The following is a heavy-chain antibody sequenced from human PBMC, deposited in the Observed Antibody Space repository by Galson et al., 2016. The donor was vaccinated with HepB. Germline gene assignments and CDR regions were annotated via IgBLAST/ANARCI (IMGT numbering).Heavy chain of an antibody. CDR2: TYFRSRWDA. CDR1: GDSVSRSNVG. Sequence: CAISGDSVSRSNVGWNWIRQSPSRGLEWLGRTYFRSRWDADYAVSVKGRINIKPDTVKNQFSLQLNSVTPEDTAVYYCARERGEQWLAPWGRDYYYHMDVWGKGTTVTVSS. J-gene: IGHJ6*03. V-gene: IGHV6-1*01. D-gene: IGHD3-22*01. CDR3: ARERGEQWLAPWGRDYYYHMDV.